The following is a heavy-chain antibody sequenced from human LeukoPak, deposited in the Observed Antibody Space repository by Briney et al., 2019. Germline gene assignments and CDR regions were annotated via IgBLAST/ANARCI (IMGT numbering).Heavy chain of an antibody. V-gene: IGHV3-11*01. CDR3: ARDGPYSSGWLRGHAFDY. CDR1: GFTFSDYY. CDR2: ISSSGSTI. J-gene: IGHJ4*02. D-gene: IGHD6-19*01. Sequence: PGGSLRLSCAASGFTFSDYYMSWIRQAPGKGLEWVSYISSSGSTIYYADSVKGRFTISRDNAKNTLYLQMNSLRAEDTAVYYCARDGPYSSGWLRGHAFDYWGQGTLVTVSS.